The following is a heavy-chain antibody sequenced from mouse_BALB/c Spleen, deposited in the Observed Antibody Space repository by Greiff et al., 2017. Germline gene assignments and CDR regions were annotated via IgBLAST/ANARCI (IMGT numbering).Heavy chain of an antibody. CDR3: ARSTTATYFDY. V-gene: IGHV1-54*01. CDR2: INPGSGGT. CDR1: GYAFTNYL. D-gene: IGHD1-2*01. Sequence: VKLMESGAELVRPGTSVKVSCKASGYAFTNYLIEWVKQRPGQGLEWIGVINPGSGGTNYNEKFKGKATLTADKSSSTAYMQLSSLTSDDSAVYFCARSTTATYFDYWGQGTTLTVSS. J-gene: IGHJ2*01.